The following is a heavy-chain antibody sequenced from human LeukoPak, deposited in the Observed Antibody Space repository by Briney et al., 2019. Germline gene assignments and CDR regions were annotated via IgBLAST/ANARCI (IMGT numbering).Heavy chain of an antibody. CDR3: VTARSFGY. CDR2: IIPILGTA. V-gene: IGHV1-69*01. D-gene: IGHD3-16*02. J-gene: IGHJ4*02. CDR1: GGTFSSYA. Sequence: ASVKVSCKASGGTFSSYAISWVRQAPGQGLEWMGGIIPILGTANYAQKFQGRVTITADESTSTAYMELSSLRSEDTAVYYCVTARSFGYWGQGTLVTVSS.